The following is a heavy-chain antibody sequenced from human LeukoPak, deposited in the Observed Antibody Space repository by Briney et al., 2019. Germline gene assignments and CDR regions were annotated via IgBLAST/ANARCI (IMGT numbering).Heavy chain of an antibody. J-gene: IGHJ4*02. V-gene: IGHV3-30*03. Sequence: GGSLRLSCAASGFTFSNYAMHWVRQAPGKGLEWVAVISSDGSNKYYADSVKGRFTISRDNAKNFLYLQMNSLRAEDTAVYYCARTYYDILTGYNPYFDYWGQGILVTVSS. CDR1: GFTFSNYA. D-gene: IGHD3-9*01. CDR3: ARTYYDILTGYNPYFDY. CDR2: ISSDGSNK.